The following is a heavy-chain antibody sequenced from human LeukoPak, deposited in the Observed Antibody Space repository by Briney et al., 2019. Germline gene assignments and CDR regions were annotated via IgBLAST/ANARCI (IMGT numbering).Heavy chain of an antibody. V-gene: IGHV4-30-4*08. CDR2: IYYSGST. CDR3: ARATPYDKDI. D-gene: IGHD3-22*01. Sequence: SWIRQPPGKGLEWIGYIYYSGSTYYNPSLKSRVTISVDTSKNQFSLRLSSVTAADTAVYYCARATPYDKDIWGQGTMVTVSS. J-gene: IGHJ3*02.